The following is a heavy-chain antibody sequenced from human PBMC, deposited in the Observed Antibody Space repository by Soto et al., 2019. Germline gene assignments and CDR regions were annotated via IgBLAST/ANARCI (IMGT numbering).Heavy chain of an antibody. J-gene: IGHJ4*02. V-gene: IGHV1-69*02. CDR1: GGTFSSYT. CDR3: ARGYQWELLFDY. D-gene: IGHD1-26*01. CDR2: IIPILGIA. Sequence: QVQLVQSGAEVKKPGSSVKVSCKASGGTFSSYTISWVRQAPGQGLEWMGRIIPILGIANYAQKFQGRVTITADNATSTAYKELSRLRSEDTAVYYCARGYQWELLFDYWGQGTLVTVSS.